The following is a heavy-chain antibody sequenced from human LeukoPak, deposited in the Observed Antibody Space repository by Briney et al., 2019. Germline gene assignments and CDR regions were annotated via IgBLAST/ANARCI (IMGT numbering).Heavy chain of an antibody. D-gene: IGHD2-8*01. CDR3: AKELMGFDY. J-gene: IGHJ4*02. V-gene: IGHV3-23*01. Sequence: PGGSLRLSCAASGFTFTSYAMSWVRQAPGKGLEWVSSASGTGITTYYADSVKGRFTVSRDNSKDTVYLQMNSLRGEDTAVYYCAKELMGFDYWGQGSLVTVSS. CDR1: GFTFTSYA. CDR2: ASGTGITT.